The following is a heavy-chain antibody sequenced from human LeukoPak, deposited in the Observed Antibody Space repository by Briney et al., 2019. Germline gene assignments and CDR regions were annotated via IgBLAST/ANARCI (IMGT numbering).Heavy chain of an antibody. CDR3: ASLGRFFSGR. Sequence: SETLSLTCTVSGGSISSYYWSWIRQPPGKGLEWIGYIYYSGSTYYNPSLKSRVTISVDTSKNQFSLKLSSVTAADTAVYYCASLGRFFSGRWGQGTLVTVSS. CDR2: IYYSGST. V-gene: IGHV4-59*06. D-gene: IGHD3-3*01. J-gene: IGHJ4*02. CDR1: GGSISSYY.